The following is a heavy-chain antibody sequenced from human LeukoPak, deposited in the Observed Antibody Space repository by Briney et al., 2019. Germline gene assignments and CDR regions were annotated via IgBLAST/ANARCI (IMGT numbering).Heavy chain of an antibody. D-gene: IGHD2-15*01. Sequence: PSETLSLTCTVSGGSISSSSYYWGWIRQPPGKGLEWIGSIYYSGSTYYNPSLKSRVTISVDTSKNQFSLKLSSVTAADTAVYYCARDTHKQCGGSCYSPSYYFDYWGQGTLVTVSS. CDR1: GGSISSSSYY. V-gene: IGHV4-39*07. J-gene: IGHJ4*02. CDR3: ARDTHKQCGGSCYSPSYYFDY. CDR2: IYYSGST.